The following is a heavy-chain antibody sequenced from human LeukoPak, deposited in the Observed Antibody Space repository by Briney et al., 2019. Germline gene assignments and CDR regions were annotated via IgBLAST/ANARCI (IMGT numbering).Heavy chain of an antibody. Sequence: PGRSLRLSCAASGFTFSSYGMHWVRQAPGKGLERVAVVWDDGSSQNYADSVKGRFTISRDNSKNMLYLQMNSLRAEDTAVYYCAKDQWNPDYWGQGTLVSVSS. J-gene: IGHJ4*02. V-gene: IGHV3-33*06. D-gene: IGHD6-19*01. CDR3: AKDQWNPDY. CDR2: VWDDGSSQ. CDR1: GFTFSSYG.